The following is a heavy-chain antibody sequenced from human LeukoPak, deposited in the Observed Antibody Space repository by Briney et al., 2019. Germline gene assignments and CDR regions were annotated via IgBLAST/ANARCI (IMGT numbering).Heavy chain of an antibody. CDR1: GFTFSGSA. CDR2: IRSKANSYAT. J-gene: IGHJ5*02. CDR3: GFLEWT. V-gene: IGHV3-73*01. Sequence: PGGSLRLYCAASGFTFSGSAMHWVRQASGKGLEWVGRIRSKANSYATAYAASVKGRFTISRDDSKNTAYLQMNSLKTEDTVVYYCGFLEWTWGQGTLVTVSS. D-gene: IGHD3-3*01.